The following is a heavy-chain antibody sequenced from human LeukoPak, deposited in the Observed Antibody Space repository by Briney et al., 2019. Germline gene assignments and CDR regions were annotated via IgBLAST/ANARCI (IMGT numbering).Heavy chain of an antibody. CDR1: GFSFSTSW. V-gene: IGHV3-74*03. CDR3: ARDHYYVPDY. J-gene: IGHJ4*02. CDR2: IHSDGIGT. Sequence: GGSLRLSCAASGFSFSTSWMHWVRQAPGKGLVWVSRIHSDGIGTTYADSVKGRFTISRDNSKNTLDLQMNNLRAEDTAVYYCARDHYYVPDYWGQGTLVTVSS. D-gene: IGHD3-10*02.